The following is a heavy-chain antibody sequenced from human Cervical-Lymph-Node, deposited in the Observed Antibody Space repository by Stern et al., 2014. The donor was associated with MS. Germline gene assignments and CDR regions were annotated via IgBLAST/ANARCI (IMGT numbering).Heavy chain of an antibody. V-gene: IGHV4-30-2*01. CDR3: ARGPSHGSSSRTPYYFDY. CDR1: GGSISSGGYS. J-gene: IGHJ4*02. Sequence: MQLVESGSGLVKPSQTLSLTCAVSGGSISSGGYSWNWIRQPPGQGLEWIGYIFHSGSTYYNSSLRSRVTLSYDRSTTHVPLNLTSVAAADTAVYYCARGPSHGSSSRTPYYFDYWGQGTLVTVSS. CDR2: IFHSGST. D-gene: IGHD2-21*01.